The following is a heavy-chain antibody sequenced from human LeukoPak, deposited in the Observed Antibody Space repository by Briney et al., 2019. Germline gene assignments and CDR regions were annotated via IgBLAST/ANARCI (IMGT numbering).Heavy chain of an antibody. CDR3: ARLDLGYCTNGVCLPVSWFDYYYYMDV. D-gene: IGHD2-8*01. J-gene: IGHJ6*03. CDR1: GYTFTSYG. V-gene: IGHV1-18*01. CDR2: ISAYNGNT. Sequence: ASVKVSCKASGYTFTSYGISWVRQAPGQGLEWMGWISAYNGNTNYAQKLQGRVTMTTDTSTSTAYMELRSLRSDDTAVYYCARLDLGYCTNGVCLPVSWFDYYYYMDVWGKGTTVTVYS.